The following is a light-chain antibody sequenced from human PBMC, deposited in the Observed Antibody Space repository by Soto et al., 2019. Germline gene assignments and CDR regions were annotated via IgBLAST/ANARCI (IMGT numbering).Light chain of an antibody. CDR2: GGS. CDR1: QNIRGNE. J-gene: IGKJ1*01. V-gene: IGKV3-20*01. CDR3: QDYGTSHPWT. Sequence: EVVLTQSPGALSLSPGEGVTLSCRASQNIRGNELAWYRQKRGQAPRLLIYGGSSRAEGIPDRFSGRGTGTNFTLTISRLEPEDSAVYYCQDYGTSHPWTFSQGTKLEIK.